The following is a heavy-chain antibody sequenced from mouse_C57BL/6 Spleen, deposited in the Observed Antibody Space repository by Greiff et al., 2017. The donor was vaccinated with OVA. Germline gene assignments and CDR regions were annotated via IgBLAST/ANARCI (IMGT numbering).Heavy chain of an antibody. V-gene: IGHV1-82*01. CDR2: IYPGDGDT. J-gene: IGHJ1*03. Sequence: QVQLKESGPELVKPGASVKISCKASGYAFSSSWMNWVKQRPGTGLEWIGRIYPGDGDTNYNGKFKGKATLTADKSSSTAYMQLSSLTSEDSAVYFCARSITTVVARYFDVWGTGTTVTVSS. CDR3: ARSITTVVARYFDV. CDR1: GYAFSSSW. D-gene: IGHD1-1*01.